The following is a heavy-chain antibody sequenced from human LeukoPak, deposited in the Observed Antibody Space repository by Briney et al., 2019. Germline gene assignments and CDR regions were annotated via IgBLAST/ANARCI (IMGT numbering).Heavy chain of an antibody. CDR2: ISSSSTYI. D-gene: IGHD2-2*01. Sequence: GGSLRLSCAASGFTFTTYSMNWVRQAPGKGLEWVSSISSSSTYIYYADSVKGRFTIPRDNAKNSLYLQMNSLRAEDTAVYYCAKGYCRSTSCRFDYWGQGTLVTVSS. J-gene: IGHJ4*02. V-gene: IGHV3-21*01. CDR1: GFTFTTYS. CDR3: AKGYCRSTSCRFDY.